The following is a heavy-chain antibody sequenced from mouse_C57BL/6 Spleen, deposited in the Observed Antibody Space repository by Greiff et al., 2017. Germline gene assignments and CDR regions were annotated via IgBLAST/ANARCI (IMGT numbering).Heavy chain of an antibody. CDR3: ARDYGNYVGYWYFDV. CDR1: CYSITSGYY. D-gene: IGHD2-1*01. Sequence: EVKLMESGPGLVKPSQSLSLTCSVTCYSITSGYYWNWIRQFPGNKLEWMGYISYDGSNNYNPSLKNRISITRDTSKNQFFLKLNSVTTEDTATYYCARDYGNYVGYWYFDVWGTGTTVTVSS. J-gene: IGHJ1*03. V-gene: IGHV3-6*01. CDR2: ISYDGSN.